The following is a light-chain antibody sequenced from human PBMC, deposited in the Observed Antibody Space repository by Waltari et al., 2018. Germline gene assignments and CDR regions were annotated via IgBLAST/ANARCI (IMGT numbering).Light chain of an antibody. CDR1: SSNFGSGYA. V-gene: IGLV1-40*01. CDR2: HNT. J-gene: IGLJ2*01. Sequence: QSVLTQPPSVSGAPGQRVTISCTGSSSNFGSGYAVHWYQQLPGTAPKLLIYHNTNRPSGVPDRFSGSKSGTSASLAITGLQAEDEADYYCQSYDSSLSDVVFGGGTKLTVL. CDR3: QSYDSSLSDVV.